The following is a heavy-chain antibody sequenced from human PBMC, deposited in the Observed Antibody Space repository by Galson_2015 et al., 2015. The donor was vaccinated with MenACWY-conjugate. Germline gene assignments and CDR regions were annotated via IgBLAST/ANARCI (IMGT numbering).Heavy chain of an antibody. CDR3: VRDGDYGDNEGMDV. CDR1: GFRFTDDW. Sequence: SLRLSCAASGFRFTDDWMTWVRQAPGKGLEWVANKHQDGGRKYDADSLKGRFTISRDNAKNSVFLQMTSLRPEDTAVYYCVRDGDYGDNEGMDVWGQGTTVTVSS. J-gene: IGHJ6*02. V-gene: IGHV3-7*03. CDR2: KHQDGGRK. D-gene: IGHD4-17*01.